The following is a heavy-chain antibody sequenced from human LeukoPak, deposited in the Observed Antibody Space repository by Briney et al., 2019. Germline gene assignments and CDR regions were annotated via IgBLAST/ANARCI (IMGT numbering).Heavy chain of an antibody. CDR3: AKDQGWELLLYHYYGMDV. CDR2: ISYDGGNK. D-gene: IGHD1-26*01. CDR1: EFTFSSYG. Sequence: GRSLRLSCAASEFTFSSYGMHWVRQAPGKGLEWVAVISYDGGNKYYADSVKGRFTISRDNSKNTLYLQMSSLRAEDRAVYYCAKDQGWELLLYHYYGMDVWGQGTTVTVSS. J-gene: IGHJ6*02. V-gene: IGHV3-30*18.